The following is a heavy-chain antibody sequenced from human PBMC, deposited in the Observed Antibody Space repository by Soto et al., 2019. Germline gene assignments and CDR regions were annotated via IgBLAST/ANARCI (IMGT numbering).Heavy chain of an antibody. V-gene: IGHV1-3*01. J-gene: IGHJ4*02. CDR1: GYTFTNYA. CDR3: ARGPGGPDGPGDY. D-gene: IGHD2-15*01. CDR2: INAGNGNT. Sequence: QVQLVQSGAEVKKPGASVKVSCKASGYTFTNYAMHWVRQAPGQRREWMGWINAGNGNTKYSQKLQGRVTITRDTSASTAYMDLSSLRSEDTAVYYCARGPGGPDGPGDYWGQGTLVTVSS.